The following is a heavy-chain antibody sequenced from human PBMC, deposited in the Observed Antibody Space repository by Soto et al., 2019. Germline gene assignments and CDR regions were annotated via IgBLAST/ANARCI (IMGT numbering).Heavy chain of an antibody. CDR1: GFTFDDYA. CDR3: AKERGYCSSTSCYREFDP. D-gene: IGHD2-2*02. CDR2: ISGDGGST. J-gene: IGHJ5*02. Sequence: GGSPRLSCAASGFTFDDYAMHWVRQAPGKGLEWVSLISGDGGSTYYADSVKGRFTISRDNSKNSLYLQMNSLRTEDTALYYCAKERGYCSSTSCYREFDPWGQGTLVTVSS. V-gene: IGHV3-43*02.